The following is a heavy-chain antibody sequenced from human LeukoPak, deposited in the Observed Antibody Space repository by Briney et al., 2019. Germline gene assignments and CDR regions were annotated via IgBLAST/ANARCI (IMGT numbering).Heavy chain of an antibody. CDR1: GYTFTGYY. CDR3: ASGNDFWSGYYTS. CDR2: INPNSGGT. J-gene: IGHJ4*01. D-gene: IGHD3-3*01. Sequence: ASVKVSCKASGYTFTGYYMHWVRQAPGQGLEWMGRINPNSGGTNYAQKFQGRVTMTRDTSISTAYMELSRLRSDDTAVYYCASGNDFWSGYYTSWGQEPWSPSPQ. V-gene: IGHV1-2*06.